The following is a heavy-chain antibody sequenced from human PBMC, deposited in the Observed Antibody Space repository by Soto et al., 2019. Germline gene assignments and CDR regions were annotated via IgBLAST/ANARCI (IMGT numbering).Heavy chain of an antibody. CDR3: ARELKEVLWFGEWRKDYGMDV. CDR1: GFTFSSYG. Sequence: GGSLRLSYAASGFTFSSYGMHWVRQAPGKGLEWVAVISYDGSNKYYPGSVKGRFTISRENAKNSLYLQMNSLRAGDTAVYYCARELKEVLWFGEWRKDYGMDVWGQGTTVTVSS. V-gene: IGHV3-30*03. J-gene: IGHJ6*02. D-gene: IGHD3-10*01. CDR2: ISYDGSNK.